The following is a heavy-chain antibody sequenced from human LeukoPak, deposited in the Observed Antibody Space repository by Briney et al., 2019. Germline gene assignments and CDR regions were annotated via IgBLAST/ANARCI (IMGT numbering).Heavy chain of an antibody. CDR3: AGYLAGQPSGPNR. V-gene: IGHV4-39*01. D-gene: IGHD6-13*01. CDR2: IYYSGST. CDR1: GGSISSSSYY. Sequence: PSETLSLTCTVSGGSISSSSYYWGWIRQPPGKGLEWIGSIYYSGSTYYNPSLKSRVTISVDTSKNQFSLKLSSVTAADTAVYYCAGYLAGQPSGPNRWGPGTLVTVSS. J-gene: IGHJ5*02.